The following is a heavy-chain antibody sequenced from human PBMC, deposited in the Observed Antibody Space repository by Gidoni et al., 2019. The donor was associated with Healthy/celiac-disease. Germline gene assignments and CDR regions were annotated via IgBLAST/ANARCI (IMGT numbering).Heavy chain of an antibody. V-gene: IGHV3-15*07. CDR2: IKSKTDGGTT. CDR1: GFSFSTAW. CDR3: TTDPYYYYYYGMDV. J-gene: IGHJ6*04. Sequence: EVQLVESGGGLVKPGGSRRRSCAASGFSFSTAWRNWVRQAPGKWLEWVGRIKSKTDGGTTDYAAPVKGRFTISRDDSKNTLYLQMNSLKTEDTAVYYCTTDPYYYYYYGMDVWGKGTTVTVSS.